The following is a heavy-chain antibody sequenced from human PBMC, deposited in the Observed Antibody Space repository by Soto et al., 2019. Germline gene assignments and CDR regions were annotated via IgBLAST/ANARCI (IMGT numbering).Heavy chain of an antibody. CDR3: ASASGSGWHYYHYGMVV. J-gene: IGHJ6*02. V-gene: IGHV4-34*01. Sequence: PSETLSLTCAVYGGSFSGYYWRWIRQPPGKGLEWIGEINPSGSTSYNPSLKSRVTISVDTTKNQFSLKLSSVTAADTAVYYCASASGSGWHYYHYGMVVGAQGTPLTVPS. CDR1: GGSFSGYY. D-gene: IGHD3-10*01. CDR2: INPSGST.